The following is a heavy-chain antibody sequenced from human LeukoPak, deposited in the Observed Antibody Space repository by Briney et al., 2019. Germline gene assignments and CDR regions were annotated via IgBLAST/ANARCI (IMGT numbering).Heavy chain of an antibody. V-gene: IGHV4-59*01. CDR1: GGSISSYY. CDR2: IYYSGST. CDR3: ARDRVVVTAMDWYFDL. Sequence: PSETLSLTCTVSGGSISSYYWSWIRQPPGKGLEWIGYIYYSGSTNYNPFLKSRVTISVDTSKNQFSLKLSSVTAADTAVYYCARDRVVVTAMDWYFDLWGRGTLVTVSS. J-gene: IGHJ2*01. D-gene: IGHD2-21*02.